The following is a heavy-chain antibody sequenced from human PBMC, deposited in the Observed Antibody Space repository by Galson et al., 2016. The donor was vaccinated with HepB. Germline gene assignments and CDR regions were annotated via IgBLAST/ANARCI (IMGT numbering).Heavy chain of an antibody. V-gene: IGHV3-53*01. CDR3: AREGYTGYVSHGLDV. Sequence: SLRLSCAASGLTVSSNYMSWVRQAPGKGLEWLSVIYSGGSTFYADSVKGRFTISGDNSKNTVYLQMNSLRGDDTAVYYCAREGYTGYVSHGLDVWGQGTTVTVSS. CDR1: GLTVSSNY. D-gene: IGHD5-12*01. CDR2: IYSGGST. J-gene: IGHJ6*02.